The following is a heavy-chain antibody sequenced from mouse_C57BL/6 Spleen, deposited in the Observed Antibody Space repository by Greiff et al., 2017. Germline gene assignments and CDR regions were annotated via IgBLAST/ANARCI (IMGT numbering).Heavy chain of an antibody. CDR2: IRNKANGYTT. D-gene: IGHD2-3*01. Sequence: EVKLVESGGGLVQPGASLSLSCAASGFTFTDYYMSLVRQPPGKGLEWLGFIRNKANGYTTEYNASVKGRFTISRDNSQSILYLQMSALRAEDSAAYYCARDGYYADYCAMDYWGQGTTVTVSS. V-gene: IGHV7-3*01. CDR3: ARDGYYADYCAMDY. CDR1: GFTFTDYY. J-gene: IGHJ4*01.